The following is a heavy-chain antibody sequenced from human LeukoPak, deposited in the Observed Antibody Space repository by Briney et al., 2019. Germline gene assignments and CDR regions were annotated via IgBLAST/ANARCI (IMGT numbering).Heavy chain of an antibody. CDR1: GGSFSGYY. Sequence: SETLSLTCAVYGGSFSGYYWSWIRQPPGKGLEWIGEINHSGSTNYNRSLKSRVTMSVATSKNQFSLKLSSVTAADTAVYYCAMCAKYYDSSGYYSFVSAIYMWGQEKMVTVSS. CDR3: AMCAKYYDSSGYYSFVSAIYM. D-gene: IGHD3-22*01. J-gene: IGHJ3*02. CDR2: INHSGST. V-gene: IGHV4-34*01.